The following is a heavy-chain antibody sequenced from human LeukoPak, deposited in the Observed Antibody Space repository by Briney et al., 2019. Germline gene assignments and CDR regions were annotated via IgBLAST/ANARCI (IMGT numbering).Heavy chain of an antibody. V-gene: IGHV3-64*01. CDR1: GFTFSSYA. J-gene: IGHJ4*02. D-gene: IGHD1-26*01. Sequence: QPGGSLRLSCAASGFTFSSYAMHWVRQAPGKGLEYVSAISSNGGSTYYANSVKGRFTISRDNSKNTLYLQMGSLRAEDMAVYYCAATPGIVGATPFDYWGQGTLVTVSS. CDR3: AATPGIVGATPFDY. CDR2: ISSNGGST.